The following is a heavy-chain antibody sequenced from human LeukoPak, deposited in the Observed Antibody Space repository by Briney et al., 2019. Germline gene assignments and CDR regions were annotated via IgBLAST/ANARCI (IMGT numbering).Heavy chain of an antibody. Sequence: PGGSLRLSCAVSGFTFSNHIVSWVRQAPGKGLEWVANMRQDGSEKFYVDSVKGRFTISRDNAKNSLYLQMNSLRAEDTAVYYCAREGEAFDYWGQGTLVTVSS. V-gene: IGHV3-7*01. J-gene: IGHJ4*02. D-gene: IGHD3-16*01. CDR2: MRQDGSEK. CDR3: AREGEAFDY. CDR1: GFTFSNHI.